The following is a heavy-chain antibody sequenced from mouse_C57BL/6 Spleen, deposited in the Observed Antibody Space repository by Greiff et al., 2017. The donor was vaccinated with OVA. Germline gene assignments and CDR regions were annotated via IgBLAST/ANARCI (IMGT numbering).Heavy chain of an antibody. CDR2: IDPSDSET. CDR3: ARGPYYGSSSFAY. V-gene: IGHV1-52*01. J-gene: IGHJ3*01. CDR1: GYTFTSYW. D-gene: IGHD1-1*01. Sequence: QVQLQQPGAELVRPGSSVKLSCKASGYTFTSYWMHWVKQRPIQGLEWIGNIDPSDSETHYNQKFKDKATLTVDKSSSTAYMQLSSLTSEDSAVYYCARGPYYGSSSFAYWGQGTLVTVSA.